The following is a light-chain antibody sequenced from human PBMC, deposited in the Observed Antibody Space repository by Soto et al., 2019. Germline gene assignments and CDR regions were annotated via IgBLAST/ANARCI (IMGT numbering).Light chain of an antibody. J-gene: IGKJ2*01. CDR1: QSVLYSSNNKNY. CDR2: WAS. CDR3: QQDYSTPYT. Sequence: DIVMTQSPDSLAVSLGERATINCKSSQSVLYSSNNKNYLVWYQQKPGQPPKLLIYWASTRESGVPDRFSGRGSGTDFTLTISSLQAEDVAVYYCQQDYSTPYTFGQGTKLEIK. V-gene: IGKV4-1*01.